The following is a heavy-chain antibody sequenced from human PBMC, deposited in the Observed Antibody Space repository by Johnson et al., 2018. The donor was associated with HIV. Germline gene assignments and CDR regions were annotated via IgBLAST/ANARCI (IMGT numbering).Heavy chain of an antibody. V-gene: IGHV3-20*04. CDR1: RFTFEDHD. CDR2: INWNGGST. CDR3: VTRGFYCTDGVCHGVFDF. D-gene: IGHD2-8*01. J-gene: IGHJ3*01. Sequence: VQLVESGGGVVRPGGSLRLSCEASRFTFEDHDMRWVRQVPGKGLEWVSGINWNGGSTGYADSVKGRLIISRDNAKKTMYLQMNSLRAEDTALYYCVTRGFYCTDGVCHGVFDFWGQGTVVSVSS.